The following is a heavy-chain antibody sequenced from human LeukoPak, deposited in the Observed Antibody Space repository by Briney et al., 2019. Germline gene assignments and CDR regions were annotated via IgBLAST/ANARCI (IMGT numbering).Heavy chain of an antibody. J-gene: IGHJ4*02. CDR3: ARDRPNYYESNGHYYRRDGDY. V-gene: IGHV3-23*01. Sequence: GGSLRLSCAASGFTFDIYAMSWVRQAPGKGPEWVASMCGSAGCTYYADSVKGRFTISRDNSKNRLYLQMNSQRAEDTAIYYCARDRPNYYESNGHYYRRDGDYWGQGTLVTVSS. CDR1: GFTFDIYA. D-gene: IGHD3-22*01. CDR2: MCGSAGCT.